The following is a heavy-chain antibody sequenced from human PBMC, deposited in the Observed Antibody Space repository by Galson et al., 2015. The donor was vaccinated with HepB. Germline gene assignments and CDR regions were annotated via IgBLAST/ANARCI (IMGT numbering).Heavy chain of an antibody. CDR1: GFSFSSYV. V-gene: IGHV3-23*01. Sequence: SLRLSCAASGFSFSSYVMSWVRQAPGKGLEWVSGITDSGGNTYYADSVKGRFTISRDNSKSTLYLQVNSLRAEDTALYYCAKAEFGELPYFDYWGQGTLVTVSS. CDR3: AKAEFGELPYFDY. D-gene: IGHD3-10*01. J-gene: IGHJ4*02. CDR2: ITDSGGNT.